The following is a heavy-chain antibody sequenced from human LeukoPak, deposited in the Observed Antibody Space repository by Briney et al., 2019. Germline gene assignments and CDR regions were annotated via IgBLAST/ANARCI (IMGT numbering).Heavy chain of an antibody. CDR2: IYYSGST. V-gene: IGHV4-61*08. CDR1: GGSISSGGYS. D-gene: IGHD3-3*01. J-gene: IGHJ5*02. CDR3: ARDLREYYDFWSGYYTGGGFDP. Sequence: SETLSLTCAVSGGSISSGGYSWSWIRQPPGKGLEWIGYIYYSGSTNYNPSLKSRVTISVDTSKNQFSLKLSSVTAADTAVYYCARDLREYYDFWSGYYTGGGFDPWGQGTLVTVSS.